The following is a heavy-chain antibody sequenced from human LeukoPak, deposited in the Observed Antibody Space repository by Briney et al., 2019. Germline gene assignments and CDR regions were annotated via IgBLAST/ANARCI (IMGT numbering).Heavy chain of an antibody. D-gene: IGHD1-26*01. J-gene: IGHJ4*02. CDR3: ARESSYSRDY. V-gene: IGHV3-7*03. CDR1: GFTFSSHW. Sequence: GGSLRLSCAGSGFTFSSHWIGWVRQAPGKGLEWVANIKPDGSEKHHVDSVEGRFTISRDNAKNSLYLQMNSLRAEDTAVHYCARESSYSRDYWGQGTLVTVSS. CDR2: IKPDGSEK.